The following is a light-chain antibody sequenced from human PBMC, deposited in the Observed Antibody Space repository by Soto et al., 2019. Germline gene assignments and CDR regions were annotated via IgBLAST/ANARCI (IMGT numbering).Light chain of an antibody. V-gene: IGKV1-5*03. CDR2: KAS. J-gene: IGKJ2*01. CDR3: QQYNSYPYT. Sequence: DIQMTQSPSTLSASVGDRVTITCRASQSISSWLAWYQQKPGKAPKLLIYKASSLESGVPSRFSGSGSGKEFTLTISNLQPDDFATYYCQQYNSYPYTFGQGTKLEIK. CDR1: QSISSW.